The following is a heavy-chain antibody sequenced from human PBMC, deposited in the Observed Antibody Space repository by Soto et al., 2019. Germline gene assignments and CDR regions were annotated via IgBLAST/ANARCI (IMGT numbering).Heavy chain of an antibody. Sequence: PSETLSLTCAVYGGSFSGYYWSWIRQPPGKGLEWIGEINHSGSTNYNPSLKSRVTISVDTSKNQFSLKLSSVPAADTAVYYCARSRPIYDYVWGSYRLYYFAYWCQGTLVTVS. V-gene: IGHV4-34*01. CDR2: INHSGST. CDR3: ARSRPIYDYVWGSYRLYYFAY. CDR1: GGSFSGYY. J-gene: IGHJ4*02. D-gene: IGHD3-16*02.